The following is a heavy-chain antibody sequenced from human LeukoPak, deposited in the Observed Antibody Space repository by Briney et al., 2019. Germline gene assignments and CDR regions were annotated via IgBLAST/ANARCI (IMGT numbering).Heavy chain of an antibody. CDR3: AREISYYDFWSGYFRWFDP. V-gene: IGHV3-7*01. Sequence: PGGSLRLSCAASGFTFSSYWMSWVRQAPGKGLEWAANIKQDGSEKYYVDSVKGRFTISRDNAKNSLYLQMNSLRAEDTAVYYCAREISYYDFWSGYFRWFDPWGQGTLVTVSS. J-gene: IGHJ5*02. CDR2: IKQDGSEK. D-gene: IGHD3-3*01. CDR1: GFTFSSYW.